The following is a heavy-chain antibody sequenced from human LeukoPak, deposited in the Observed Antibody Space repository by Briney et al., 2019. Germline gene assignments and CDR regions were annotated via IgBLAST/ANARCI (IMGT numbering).Heavy chain of an antibody. CDR2: INSSGGT. Sequence: PSDTLSLTCIVSGGSISSYYWSWIRQPPGKGLEWIGYINSSGGTHSNPSLKSRVTISVDTSNSQFSLKMTSVTAADTAVYYCARQGSGGRAFDIWGQGTMVTV. J-gene: IGHJ3*02. CDR1: GGSISSYY. V-gene: IGHV4-59*08. CDR3: ARQGSGGRAFDI. D-gene: IGHD1-26*01.